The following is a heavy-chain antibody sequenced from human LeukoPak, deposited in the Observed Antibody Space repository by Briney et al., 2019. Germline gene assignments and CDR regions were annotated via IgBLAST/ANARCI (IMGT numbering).Heavy chain of an antibody. Sequence: GGSLRLSCAASGFTFSSYAMHWVRQAPGKGLEWVAVISYDGSNKYYADSVKGRFTISRDNSKNTLYLQMNSLRAEDTAVYYCARDHSSGLLFRSGAFGYWGQGTLVTVSS. V-gene: IGHV3-30*04. CDR3: ARDHSSGLLFRSGAFGY. J-gene: IGHJ4*02. CDR2: ISYDGSNK. D-gene: IGHD3-10*01. CDR1: GFTFSSYA.